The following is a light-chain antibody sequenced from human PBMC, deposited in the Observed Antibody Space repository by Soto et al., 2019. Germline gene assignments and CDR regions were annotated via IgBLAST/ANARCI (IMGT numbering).Light chain of an antibody. Sequence: VTRQSPATLSVCPGEGATLSCRASQSVSSYLAWYQHKPGQALRLRTYGAFPRATGIRASFSGSGSGTDFTLTFRGLQPENFEVYYGQQDYDIGGFGGGTKV. CDR1: QSVSSY. CDR3: QQDYDIGG. J-gene: IGKJ4*01. V-gene: IGKV3D-15*01. CDR2: GAF.